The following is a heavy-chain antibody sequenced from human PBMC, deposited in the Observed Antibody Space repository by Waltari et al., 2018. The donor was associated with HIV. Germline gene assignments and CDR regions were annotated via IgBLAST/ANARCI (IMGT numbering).Heavy chain of an antibody. V-gene: IGHV4-39*01. Sequence: QLQLQESGPGLVKPSETLSLTCTVSGGSISSSSYYWGWIRQPPGKGLELTGSIYYSVSTHDNPSPKSRVTISVDTSKTQFSLKLSSVTAADTAVYYCARVLRAGYCDYWGQGTLVTVSS. D-gene: IGHD3-9*01. J-gene: IGHJ4*02. CDR3: ARVLRAGYCDY. CDR2: IYYSVST. CDR1: GGSISSSSYY.